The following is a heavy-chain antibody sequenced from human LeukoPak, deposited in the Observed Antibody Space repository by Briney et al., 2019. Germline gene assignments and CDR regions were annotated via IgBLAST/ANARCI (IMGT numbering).Heavy chain of an antibody. CDR2: IDPRAGST. V-gene: IGHV1-46*01. CDR1: VYALTSYY. CDR3: ARKFYFDY. J-gene: IGHJ4*02. Sequence: ASVTVSCKAFVYALTSYYIHWVRQAPGQGVEWMGIIDPRAGSTIYAQNFQGRITLAADTSTNTVYMELRSLTSEDTAIYFCARKFYFDYWGQGSLVTVSS.